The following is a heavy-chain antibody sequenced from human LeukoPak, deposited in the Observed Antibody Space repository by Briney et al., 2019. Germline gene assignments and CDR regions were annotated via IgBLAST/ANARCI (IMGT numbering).Heavy chain of an antibody. CDR2: FDPEDGET. CDR3: ARIQTYYDFWSGYYTDYYFDY. Sequence: ASVKVSCKVSGYTLTELSMHWVRQAPGKGLEWMGGFDPEDGETIYAQKFQGRVTMTEDTSTDTAYMELSSLRSEDTAVYYCARIQTYYDFWSGYYTDYYFDYWGQGTLVTVSS. CDR1: GYTLTELS. V-gene: IGHV1-24*01. J-gene: IGHJ4*02. D-gene: IGHD3-3*01.